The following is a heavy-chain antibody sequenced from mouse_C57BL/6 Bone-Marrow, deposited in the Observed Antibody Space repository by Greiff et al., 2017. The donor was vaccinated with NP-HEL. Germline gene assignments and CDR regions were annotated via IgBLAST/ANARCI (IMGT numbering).Heavy chain of an antibody. J-gene: IGHJ2*01. CDR3: ARDRYYGHYFDY. D-gene: IGHD1-1*01. CDR1: GYAFSSYW. V-gene: IGHV1-36*01. CDR2: VYPYNGGT. Sequence: EVQLQESGAELVKPGASVKISCKASGYAFSSYWMNWVKQRPGKSLEWIGLVYPYNGGTSYNQKFKGKATLTVDTSSSTAYMELNSLTSEDSAVYYCARDRYYGHYFDYWGQGTTLTVSS.